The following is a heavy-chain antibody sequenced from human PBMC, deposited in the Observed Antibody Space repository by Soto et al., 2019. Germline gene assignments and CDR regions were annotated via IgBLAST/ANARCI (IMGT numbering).Heavy chain of an antibody. D-gene: IGHD6-13*01. J-gene: IGHJ4*02. CDR1: GGSISSSSYY. CDR2: IYYSGST. V-gene: IGHV4-39*01. Sequence: QLQLQESGPGLVKPSETLSLTCTVSGGSISSSSYYWGWIRQPPGKGLEWIGSIYYSGSTYYNPSRKSRVTISVDTSKNQFSLKLSSVTAADTAVYYCARHSSSWYIPYYFDYWGQGTLVTVSS. CDR3: ARHSSSWYIPYYFDY.